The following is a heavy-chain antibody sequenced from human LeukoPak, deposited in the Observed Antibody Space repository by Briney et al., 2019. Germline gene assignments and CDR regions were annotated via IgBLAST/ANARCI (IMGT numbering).Heavy chain of an antibody. CDR1: GGSISSSSAY. J-gene: IGHJ4*02. CDR3: ASPRGFSYGYFDY. D-gene: IGHD5-18*01. Sequence: KPSETLSLTCTVSGGSISSSSAYWGWIRHPPGKGLEWIGSIYYRKNTYYNPSLKSRVTISADTSKNQFSLTLGSVSATDTAVYYCASPRGFSYGYFDYWGQGTLVTVSS. CDR2: IYYRKNT. V-gene: IGHV4-39*01.